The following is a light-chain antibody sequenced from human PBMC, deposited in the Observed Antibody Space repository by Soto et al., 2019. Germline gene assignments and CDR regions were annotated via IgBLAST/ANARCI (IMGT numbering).Light chain of an antibody. CDR3: SSYTSSRTYV. Sequence: QSALTQPASVSGSPGQSITISCTGTSSDVGGYNYVSWYQQHPGKAPKLMIYEVSNRPSGVSNRFSGSKSGNTASLTIPGLQADDEADYYCSSYTSSRTYVFGTGTKVTVL. CDR2: EVS. CDR1: SSDVGGYNY. J-gene: IGLJ1*01. V-gene: IGLV2-14*01.